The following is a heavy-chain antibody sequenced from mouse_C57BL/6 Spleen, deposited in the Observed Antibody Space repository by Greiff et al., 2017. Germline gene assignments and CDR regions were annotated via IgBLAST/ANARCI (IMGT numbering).Heavy chain of an antibody. D-gene: IGHD1-1*01. V-gene: IGHV1-15*01. CDR3: TRSNYYGSSRYWYFDV. J-gene: IGHJ1*03. CDR1: GYTFTDYE. CDR2: IDPETGGT. Sequence: VKLMESGAELVRPGASVTLSCKASGYTFTDYEMHWVKQTPVHGLEWIGAIDPETGGTAYNQKFKGKAILTADKSSSTAYMELRSLTSEDSAVYYCTRSNYYGSSRYWYFDVWGTGTTVTVSS.